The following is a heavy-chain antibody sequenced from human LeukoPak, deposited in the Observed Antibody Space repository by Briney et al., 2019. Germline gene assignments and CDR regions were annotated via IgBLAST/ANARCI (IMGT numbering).Heavy chain of an antibody. CDR2: ISGSGGTT. CDR3: ARDGSLNYDILTGYYSSYYYMDV. J-gene: IGHJ6*03. Sequence: GGSLRLSCAASGFTFSSYGMSWVRQAPGKGLEWVSAISGSGGTTYYADSVKGRFTISRDNSKNTLYLQMNSLRAEDTAVYHCARDGSLNYDILTGYYSSYYYMDVWGKGTTVTVSS. V-gene: IGHV3-23*01. D-gene: IGHD3-9*01. CDR1: GFTFSSYG.